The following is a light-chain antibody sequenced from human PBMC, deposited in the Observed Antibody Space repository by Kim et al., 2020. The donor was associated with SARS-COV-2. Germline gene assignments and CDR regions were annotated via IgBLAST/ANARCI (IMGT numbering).Light chain of an antibody. V-gene: IGLV2-14*03. CDR3: SSYTSGNTLYV. CDR1: TSDVGGYDY. J-gene: IGLJ1*01. CDR2: DVY. Sequence: QSALTQPASVSGSPGQSITISCTGATSDVGGYDYVSWYQQHPGKVPRLIIYDVYNRPSGISDRFSGSKSGNTASLTISGLQAEDEADYYCSSYTSGNTLYVFGPGTKATVL.